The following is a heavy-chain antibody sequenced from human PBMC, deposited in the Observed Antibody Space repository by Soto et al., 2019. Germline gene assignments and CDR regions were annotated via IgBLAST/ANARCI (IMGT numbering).Heavy chain of an antibody. V-gene: IGHV4-39*01. D-gene: IGHD6-6*01. CDR2: ISYSGTT. CDR3: SRGVAARLENFDY. Sequence: SDTLSLTCTVSGASISINNYYWVWIRQPPGKGLEWIGSISYSGTTYYNPSLKSRVTISVDTSKNQFSLKLSSVTAADTTVYFCSRGVAARLENFDYWGQGTLVTVSS. J-gene: IGHJ4*02. CDR1: GASISINNYY.